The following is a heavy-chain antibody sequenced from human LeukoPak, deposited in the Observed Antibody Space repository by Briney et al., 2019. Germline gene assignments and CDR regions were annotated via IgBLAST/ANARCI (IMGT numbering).Heavy chain of an antibody. D-gene: IGHD3-10*01. V-gene: IGHV4-30-2*01. CDR2: IYHSGST. CDR1: GGSISSGGYS. CDR3: ARADYGSGYGMDV. Sequence: SETLSLTCAVSGGSISSGGYSWSWIRQPPGKGLEWIGYIYHSGSTYYNPSLKSRVTISVDRSKNQFSLKLSSVTAADTAVYYCARADYGSGYGMDVWGQGTTVTVSS. J-gene: IGHJ6*02.